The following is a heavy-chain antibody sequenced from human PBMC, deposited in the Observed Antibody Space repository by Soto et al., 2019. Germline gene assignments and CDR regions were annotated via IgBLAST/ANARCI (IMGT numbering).Heavy chain of an antibody. CDR2: ISGSGGST. CDR3: AKSLGPGWLNYFDY. D-gene: IGHD5-12*01. V-gene: IGHV3-23*01. J-gene: IGHJ4*02. Sequence: PGGSLRLSCAAPGFTFSSYAMSWVRQAPGKGLEWVSAISGSGGSTYYADSVKGRFTISRDNSKNTLYLQMNSLRAEDTAVYYCAKSLGPGWLNYFDYWGQGTLVTVSS. CDR1: GFTFSSYA.